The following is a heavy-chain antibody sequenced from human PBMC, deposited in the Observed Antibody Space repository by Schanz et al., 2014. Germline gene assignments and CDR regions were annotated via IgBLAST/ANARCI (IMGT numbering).Heavy chain of an antibody. J-gene: IGHJ6*02. CDR1: GFTISSYG. CDR3: AKGMGYCSGGTCYDYYYYGLDV. D-gene: IGHD2-15*01. Sequence: QVQLVESGGGVVQPGRSLRLSCAASGFTISSYGLHWVRQAPGKGLEWVAFIWYDGSNKYYADSVKGRFTISRDNSKNTLYLQMNSLSADDTAVFYCAKGMGYCSGGTCYDYYYYGLDVWGQGTTVTVSS. V-gene: IGHV3-33*06. CDR2: IWYDGSNK.